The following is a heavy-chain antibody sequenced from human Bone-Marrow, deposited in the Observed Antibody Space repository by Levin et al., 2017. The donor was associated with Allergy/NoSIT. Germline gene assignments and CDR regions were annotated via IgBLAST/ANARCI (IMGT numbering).Heavy chain of an antibody. D-gene: IGHD2-15*01. CDR2: IYYSGST. CDR3: ARVRLGRSGGSPEFDY. CDR1: GGSISSGDYY. V-gene: IGHV4-30-4*01. J-gene: IGHJ4*02. Sequence: PSETLSLTCTVSGGSISSGDYYWSWIRQPPGKGLEWIGYIYYSGSTYYNPSLKSRVTISVDTSKNQFSLKLSSVTAADTAVYYCARVRLGRSGGSPEFDYWGQGTLVTVSS.